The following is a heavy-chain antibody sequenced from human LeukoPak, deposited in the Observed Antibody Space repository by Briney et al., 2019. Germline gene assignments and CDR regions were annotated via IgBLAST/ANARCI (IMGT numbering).Heavy chain of an antibody. J-gene: IGHJ3*02. V-gene: IGHV1-2*02. CDR2: INPNSGGT. Sequence: ASVKVSCKASGYTFTGYYMHWVRQAPGQGLEWMGWINPNSGGTNYAQKFQGRVTMTRDTSISTAYMELSRLRSDDTAVYYCERDERSGPDAFDIWGQGTMVTVSS. CDR1: GYTFTGYY. D-gene: IGHD3-3*01. CDR3: ERDERSGPDAFDI.